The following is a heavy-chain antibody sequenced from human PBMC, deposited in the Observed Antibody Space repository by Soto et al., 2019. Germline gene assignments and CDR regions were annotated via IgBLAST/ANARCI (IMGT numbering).Heavy chain of an antibody. CDR3: ARAHPRITIFGVADQGFDP. D-gene: IGHD3-3*01. CDR2: TYYRSKWYN. CDR1: GDSVSSNSAA. J-gene: IGHJ5*02. Sequence: QTLSLTCAISGDSVSSNSAAWNWIRQSPSRGLEWLGRTYYRSKWYNDYAVSVKSRITINPDTSKNKFSLQVNSVTPEDTAVYYCARAHPRITIFGVADQGFDPWGQGTLVTVSS. V-gene: IGHV6-1*01.